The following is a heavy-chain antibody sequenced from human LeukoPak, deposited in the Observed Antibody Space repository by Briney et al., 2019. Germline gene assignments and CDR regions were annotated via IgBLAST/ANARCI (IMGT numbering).Heavy chain of an antibody. CDR1: GYTFTGYY. Sequence: GASVKVSCKASGYTFTGYYMHWVRQAPGQGLEWMGWINPNSGGTNYAQKFQGRVTMTRDTSISTAYMELSRLRSDDTAVYYCARELVHTVTDRILSYYYYMDVWGKGTTVTVSS. CDR2: INPNSGGT. J-gene: IGHJ6*03. CDR3: ARELVHTVTDRILSYYYYMDV. D-gene: IGHD4-11*01. V-gene: IGHV1-2*02.